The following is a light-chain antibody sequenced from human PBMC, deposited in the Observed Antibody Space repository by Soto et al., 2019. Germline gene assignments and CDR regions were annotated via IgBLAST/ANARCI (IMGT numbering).Light chain of an antibody. J-gene: IGLJ1*01. CDR3: SSFTSSNTYV. V-gene: IGLV2-14*01. CDR2: EVS. Sequence: LSQPASVSGSPGQSITISCTGTSSDVGGYNYVSWYQQHPGKAPKLMIYEVSNRPSGVSNRFSGSKSGNTASLTISGLQAEDEADYYCSSFTSSNTYVFGTGTKVTVL. CDR1: SSDVGGYNY.